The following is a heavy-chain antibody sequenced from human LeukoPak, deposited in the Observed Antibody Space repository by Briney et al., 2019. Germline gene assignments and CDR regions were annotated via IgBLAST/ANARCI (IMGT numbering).Heavy chain of an antibody. J-gene: IGHJ6*02. D-gene: IGHD2-15*01. CDR2: INHSGST. Sequence: SETLSLTCAVYGGSFSGYYWSWIRQPPGKGLEWIGEINHSGSTNYNSSLKSRVTISVDTSKNQFSLKLSSVTAADTAVYYRARGVRYCSGGSCSEDYYYGMDVWGQGTTVTVSS. CDR1: GGSFSGYY. CDR3: ARGVRYCSGGSCSEDYYYGMDV. V-gene: IGHV4-34*01.